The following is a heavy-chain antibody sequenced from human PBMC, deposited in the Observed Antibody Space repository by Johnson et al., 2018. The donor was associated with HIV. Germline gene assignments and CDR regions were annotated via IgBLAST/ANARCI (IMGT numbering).Heavy chain of an antibody. D-gene: IGHD1-26*01. CDR1: GFTFDDYG. CDR3: AKSGFSGSYQGAYDI. Sequence: VQLVESGGGVVRPGGSLRLSCAASGFTFDDYGMSWVRQGPGKRLEWVSGIKWSGGSTYYADSVKGRFTISRDNSKNTLYLQMNSLRAEDTAVYYCAKSGFSGSYQGAYDIWGQGTMVTVSS. V-gene: IGHV3-20*04. J-gene: IGHJ3*02. CDR2: IKWSGGST.